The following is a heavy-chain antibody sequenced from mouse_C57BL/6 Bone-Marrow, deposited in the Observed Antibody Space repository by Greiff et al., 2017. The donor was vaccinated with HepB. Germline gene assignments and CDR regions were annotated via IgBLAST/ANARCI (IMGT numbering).Heavy chain of an antibody. CDR3: ARTKGNFLYYFDY. CDR1: GFTFSDYY. J-gene: IGHJ2*01. Sequence: EVQLVESEGGLVQPGSSMKLSCTASGFTFSDYYMAWVRQVPEKGLEWVANINYDGSSTYYLDSLKSRFIISRDNAKNILYLQMSSLKSEDTATYYCARTKGNFLYYFDYWGQGTTLTVSS. CDR2: INYDGSST. D-gene: IGHD2-1*01. V-gene: IGHV5-16*01.